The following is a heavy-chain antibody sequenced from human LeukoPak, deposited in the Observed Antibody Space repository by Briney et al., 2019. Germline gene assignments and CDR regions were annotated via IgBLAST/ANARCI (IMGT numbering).Heavy chain of an antibody. CDR3: AIIGCYRGVCAFDM. J-gene: IGHJ3*02. V-gene: IGHV3-9*01. CDR1: GFTFDDYA. Sequence: GGSLRLSCAASGFTFDDYAMHWVRQAPGKGLEWVSGISWNSGSIGYADSVKGRFTISRDNASNSLYLQMNSLRAEDTAVYYCAIIGCYRGVCAFDMWGQGTMVTVSS. CDR2: ISWNSGSI. D-gene: IGHD3-10*01.